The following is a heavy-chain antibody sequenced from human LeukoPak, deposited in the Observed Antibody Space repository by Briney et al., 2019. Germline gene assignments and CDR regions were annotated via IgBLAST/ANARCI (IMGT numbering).Heavy chain of an antibody. V-gene: IGHV4-59*08. CDR3: ARQAGVTMVRGVTRWFDP. CDR2: IYYSGST. J-gene: IGHJ5*02. Sequence: PSETLSLTCTVSGGSISSYYWSWIRQPPGKGLEWIGYIYYSGSTYYNPSLKSRVTISVDTSKNQFSLKLSSVTAADTAVYYCARQAGVTMVRGVTRWFDPWGQGTLVTVSS. D-gene: IGHD3-10*01. CDR1: GGSISSYY.